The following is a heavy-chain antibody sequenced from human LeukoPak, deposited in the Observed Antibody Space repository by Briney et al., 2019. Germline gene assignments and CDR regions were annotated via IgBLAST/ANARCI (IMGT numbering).Heavy chain of an antibody. J-gene: IGHJ4*02. CDR2: INSGGST. CDR3: ARDLYYYGLGSDNFLYY. Sequence: PGGSLRLSCAASGFTVSSNYMNWVRQAPGQGLEWVSVINSGGSTHYADSVKGRFTISRDNSKNTLYLQMNSLRAEDTAVYYCARDLYYYGLGSDNFLYYWGQGTLVTVSS. V-gene: IGHV3-53*01. D-gene: IGHD3-10*01. CDR1: GFTVSSNY.